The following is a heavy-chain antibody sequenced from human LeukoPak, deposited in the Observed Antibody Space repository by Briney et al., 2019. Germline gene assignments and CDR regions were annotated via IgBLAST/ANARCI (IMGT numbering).Heavy chain of an antibody. CDR1: GYSISSGCY. CDR2: IYHSGRT. V-gene: IGHV4-38-2*01. CDR3: ARAPGNDYYPYYYMDV. J-gene: IGHJ6*03. D-gene: IGHD4/OR15-4a*01. Sequence: PSETLSLTCAVSGYSISSGCYWVWIRQPPGKGVEWFGSIYHSGRTYYNPSLKSRVTISVDTSKNQFSLKVNSVTAADTAVYYCARAPGNDYYPYYYMDVWGKGTTVTVSS.